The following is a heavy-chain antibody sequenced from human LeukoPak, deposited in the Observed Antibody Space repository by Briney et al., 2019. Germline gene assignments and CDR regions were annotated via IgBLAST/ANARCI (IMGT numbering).Heavy chain of an antibody. CDR3: ASSSWSQGFDY. V-gene: IGHV3-53*01. CDR2: IYSGGST. D-gene: IGHD6-13*01. J-gene: IGHJ4*01. CDR1: GFTVSSNY. Sequence: GGSLRLSCAASGFTVSSNYMSWVRQAPGKGLEWVSVIYSGGSTYYADSVKGRFTISRDNSKNTLYLQMNSLRAEDTAVYYCASSSWSQGFDYWGXGTLVTVSS.